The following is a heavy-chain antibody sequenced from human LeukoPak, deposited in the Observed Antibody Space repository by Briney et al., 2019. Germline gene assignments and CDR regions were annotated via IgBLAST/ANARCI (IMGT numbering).Heavy chain of an antibody. V-gene: IGHV3-21*01. CDR3: ARDQSWLPQGYYYYYGMDV. D-gene: IGHD6-19*01. CDR1: GFTFSSYS. Sequence: PGGSLRLSCAASGFTFSSYSINWVRQAPGKGLEWVSCISSTSSFIYYADSVKGRFTISRDNAKNSLYLQMNSLTAEDTAVYYCARDQSWLPQGYYYYYGMDVWGQGTTVTVSS. J-gene: IGHJ6*02. CDR2: ISSTSSFI.